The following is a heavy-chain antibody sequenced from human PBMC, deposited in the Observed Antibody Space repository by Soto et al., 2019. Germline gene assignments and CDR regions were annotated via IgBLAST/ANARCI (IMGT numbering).Heavy chain of an antibody. CDR2: IFPSGTT. CDR3: ARSREFDY. Sequence: SETLSLTCGVSGGSLSGATYSWIWIRQPPGQGLEWIGYIFPSGTTYYNPSLKSRVTISIDGSKNQFSLSLRSLTAADTAVYYCARSREFDYWSQGTLVTVSS. J-gene: IGHJ4*02. V-gene: IGHV4-30-2*01. CDR1: GGSLSGATYS.